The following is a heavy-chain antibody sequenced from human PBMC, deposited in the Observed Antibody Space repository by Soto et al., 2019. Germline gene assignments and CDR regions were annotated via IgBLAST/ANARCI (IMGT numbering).Heavy chain of an antibody. V-gene: IGHV1-69*13. J-gene: IGHJ4*02. CDR2: IIPIFGTA. CDR1: GGTFSSYA. D-gene: IGHD3-10*01. Sequence: SVKVSCKASGGTFSSYAISWLRQAPGQGLEWMGGIIPIFGTANYAQKFQGRVTITADESTSTAYMELSSLRSEDTAVYYCAGAMVRGVITQAYFDYWGQGTLVTGSS. CDR3: AGAMVRGVITQAYFDY.